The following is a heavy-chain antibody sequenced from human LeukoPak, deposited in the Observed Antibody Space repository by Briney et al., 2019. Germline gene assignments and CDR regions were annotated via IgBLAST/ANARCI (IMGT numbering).Heavy chain of an antibody. CDR3: ARVLYYYDSSLKY. D-gene: IGHD3-22*01. J-gene: IGHJ4*02. CDR2: ISSSSSTI. CDR1: EFSVGSNY. V-gene: IGHV3-48*04. Sequence: VGSLRLSCAASEFSVGSNYMTWGRQAPGEGLERVSYISSSSSTIYYADSVKGRFTISRDNAKNSLYLQMNSLRAEDTAVYYCARVLYYYDSSLKYWGQGTLVTVSS.